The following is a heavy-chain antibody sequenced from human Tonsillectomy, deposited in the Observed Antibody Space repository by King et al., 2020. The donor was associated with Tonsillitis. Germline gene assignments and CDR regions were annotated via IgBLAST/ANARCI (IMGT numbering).Heavy chain of an antibody. Sequence: EVQLVESGGGLVQPGRSLRLSCAVSRFISDDYAMHWVRQAPGKGLEWVSGISWNSGIIGYADSVKGRFTISRDNAKNSLYLQMNSLRPEDTALYYCAKTPRWFGVYYFDSWGQGTLVTVSS. V-gene: IGHV3-9*02. J-gene: IGHJ4*02. CDR1: RFISDDYA. CDR2: ISWNSGII. D-gene: IGHD3-10*01. CDR3: AKTPRWFGVYYFDS.